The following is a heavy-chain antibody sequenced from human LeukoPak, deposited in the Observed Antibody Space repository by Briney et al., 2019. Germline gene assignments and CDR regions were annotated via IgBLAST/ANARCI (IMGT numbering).Heavy chain of an antibody. V-gene: IGHV3-23*01. Sequence: GGSLRLSCAASGFTFSNYAMSWVRQAPGKGLEWVSAISGSGGSTYYADSVKGRFTISRDTSTNTLSLQMNSLRVEDTAVYYCAKAPVFTAAIEGIDYWGQGTLVTVSS. CDR3: AKAPVFTAAIEGIDY. CDR2: ISGSGGST. D-gene: IGHD2-2*01. J-gene: IGHJ4*02. CDR1: GFTFSNYA.